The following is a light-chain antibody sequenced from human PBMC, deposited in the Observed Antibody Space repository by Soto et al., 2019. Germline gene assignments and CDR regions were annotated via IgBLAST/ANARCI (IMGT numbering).Light chain of an antibody. J-gene: IGKJ2*01. CDR3: QKYNSAPHA. CDR1: RDISSS. Sequence: DVQMTQSPSSLSASVGDRVTITCRASRDISSSLAWYQQKPGKVPKLLIYAASTLHAGVQSRFSGSGSGTFFTLTINSLQPEDVATYYCQKYNSAPHAFGRGTRLDIK. CDR2: AAS. V-gene: IGKV1-27*01.